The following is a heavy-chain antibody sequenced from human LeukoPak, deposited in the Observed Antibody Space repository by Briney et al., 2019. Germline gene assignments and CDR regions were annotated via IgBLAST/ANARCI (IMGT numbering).Heavy chain of an antibody. D-gene: IGHD1-26*01. CDR2: IKQDGGEK. Sequence: PGGSLRLSCAASGFTFSSYWMSWVRQAPGKGLEWVANIKQDGGEKYYVDSLRGRFTISRDNAKNSLYLQMNSLRAEDTAVYYCAREYSGSYESFDIWGQGTMVTVSS. CDR1: GFTFSSYW. CDR3: AREYSGSYESFDI. V-gene: IGHV3-7*01. J-gene: IGHJ3*02.